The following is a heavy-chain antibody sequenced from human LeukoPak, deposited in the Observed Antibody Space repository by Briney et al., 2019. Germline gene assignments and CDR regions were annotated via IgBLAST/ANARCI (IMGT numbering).Heavy chain of an antibody. D-gene: IGHD5-12*01. Sequence: SETLSLTCAVYGGSFSGYYWSWIRQPPGKGLEWIGEINHSGSTYYNPSLKSRVTISVDTSKNQFSLKLSSETAADTAVYYCARGNGGYAYNWFDPWGQGTLVTVSS. CDR2: INHSGST. CDR3: ARGNGGYAYNWFDP. J-gene: IGHJ5*02. CDR1: GGSFSGYY. V-gene: IGHV4-34*01.